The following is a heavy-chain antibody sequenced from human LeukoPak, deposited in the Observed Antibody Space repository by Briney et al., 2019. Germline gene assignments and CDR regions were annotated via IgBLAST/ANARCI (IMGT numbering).Heavy chain of an antibody. CDR3: AKDYGYYYDSSGYLDY. CDR2: ISSSSSYI. V-gene: IGHV3-21*04. J-gene: IGHJ4*02. Sequence: GGSLRLSCAASGFTFSSYSMNWVRQAPGKGLEWVSSISSSSSYIYYADSVKGRFTISRDNSKNTLYLQMNSLRAEDTAVYYCAKDYGYYYDSSGYLDYWGQGTLVTVSS. CDR1: GFTFSSYS. D-gene: IGHD3-22*01.